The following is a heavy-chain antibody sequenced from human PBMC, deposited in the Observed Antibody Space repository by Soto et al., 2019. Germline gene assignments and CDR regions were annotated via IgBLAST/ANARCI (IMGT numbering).Heavy chain of an antibody. Sequence: QVQLQQWGAGLLKPSETLSLTCAVYGGSFSGYYWSWIRQPPGEGLEWIGEINHSGSTNYNPSLKSRVTISVDTSKNQFSLKLSSVTAADTAVYYCARETRAATPNFDYWGQGTLVTVSS. D-gene: IGHD2-15*01. CDR1: GGSFSGYY. CDR3: ARETRAATPNFDY. J-gene: IGHJ4*02. V-gene: IGHV4-34*01. CDR2: INHSGST.